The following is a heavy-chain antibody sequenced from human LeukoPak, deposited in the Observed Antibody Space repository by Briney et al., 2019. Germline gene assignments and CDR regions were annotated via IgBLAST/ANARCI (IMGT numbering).Heavy chain of an antibody. V-gene: IGHV1-18*01. Sequence: ASVKVSCKASGYTFTSYGISWVRQAPGQGLEWMGWISAYNGNTNYAQKLQGRVTMTTDTSTSTAYMELRSLRSDDTAVYYCVKESGFMVAPNSAFDIWGQGTMVTVSS. J-gene: IGHJ3*02. CDR3: VKESGFMVAPNSAFDI. D-gene: IGHD4/OR15-4a*01. CDR2: ISAYNGNT. CDR1: GYTFTSYG.